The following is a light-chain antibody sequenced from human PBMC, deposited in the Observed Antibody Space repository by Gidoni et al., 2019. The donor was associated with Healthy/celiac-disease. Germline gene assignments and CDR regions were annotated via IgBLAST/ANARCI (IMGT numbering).Light chain of an antibody. V-gene: IGLV1-47*01. CDR2: RNN. Sequence: QSVLTQPPSASGTPGQRVTISCSGSSSNIGSNYVYWYQPLPGTAPKLLIYRNNQRPSGVPDRFSGSKSGTSASLAISGLRSEDEADYYCAAWDDSLSVLYVFGTGTKVTV. CDR1: SSNIGSNY. J-gene: IGLJ1*01. CDR3: AAWDDSLSVLYV.